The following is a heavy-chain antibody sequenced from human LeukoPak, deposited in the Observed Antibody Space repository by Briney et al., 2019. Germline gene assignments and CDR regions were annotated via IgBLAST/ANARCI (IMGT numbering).Heavy chain of an antibody. D-gene: IGHD2-15*01. CDR1: GGSIRSSDYY. CDR2: VYYSGST. V-gene: IGHV4-39*07. CDR3: ARDIGIYPHVAFDI. Sequence: SETLSLTCTVSGGSIRSSDYYWGWIRQPPGKGLEWVGNVYYSGSTYYNPSLESRVTISVDTSMTQFSLRLTSVTSADTAVYFCARDIGIYPHVAFDIWGQGTLVTVSS. J-gene: IGHJ3*02.